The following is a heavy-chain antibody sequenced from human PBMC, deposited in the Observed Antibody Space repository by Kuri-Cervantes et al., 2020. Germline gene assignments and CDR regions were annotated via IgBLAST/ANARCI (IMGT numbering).Heavy chain of an antibody. J-gene: IGHJ3*02. Sequence: SVKVSCKASGGTFSSYAISWVRQAPGQGLEWMGGIIPIFGTANYAQKFQGRVTITADESTSTVYMELSSLRSEDTAVYYCARDLFPPGGGSYRTDAFDIWGQGTMVTVSS. V-gene: IGHV1-69*13. CDR2: IIPIFGTA. D-gene: IGHD1-26*01. CDR1: GGTFSSYA. CDR3: ARDLFPPGGGSYRTDAFDI.